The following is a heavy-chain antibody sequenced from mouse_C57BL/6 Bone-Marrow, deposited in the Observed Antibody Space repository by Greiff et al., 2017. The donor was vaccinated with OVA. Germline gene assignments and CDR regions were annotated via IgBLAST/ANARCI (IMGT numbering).Heavy chain of an antibody. D-gene: IGHD1-3*01. V-gene: IGHV1-76*01. CDR3: ARSSSGNYWYFDV. CDR2: IYPGSGNT. CDR1: GYTFTDYY. J-gene: IGHJ1*03. Sequence: VQLQQSGAELVRPGASVKLSCKASGYTFTDYYINWVKQRPGQGLEWIARIYPGSGNTYYNEKFKGKATLTAEKSSSTAYMQLSSLTSEDSAVYYCARSSSGNYWYFDVWGTGTTVTVSS.